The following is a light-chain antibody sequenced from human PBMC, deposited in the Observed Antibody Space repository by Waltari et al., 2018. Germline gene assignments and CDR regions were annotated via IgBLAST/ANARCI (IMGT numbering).Light chain of an antibody. Sequence: QSVLSQPASLSGSPGQSITISCRGTSSDVGGYDFVTWSLHHPGQFPRLILYDVNNRPSGISSRFSGSKFGNLASLTISDLQPDDEADYYCASYVVGGARVFGGGTKLTVL. CDR3: ASYVVGGARV. CDR2: DVN. J-gene: IGLJ3*02. V-gene: IGLV2-14*03. CDR1: SSDVGGYDF.